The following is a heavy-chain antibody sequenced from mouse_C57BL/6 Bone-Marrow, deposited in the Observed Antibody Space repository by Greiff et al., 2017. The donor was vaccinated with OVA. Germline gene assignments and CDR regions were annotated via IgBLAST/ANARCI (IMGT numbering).Heavy chain of an antibody. CDR1: GFNIKDDY. CDR2: IDPENGDT. D-gene: IGHD2-4*01. V-gene: IGHV14-4*01. J-gene: IGHJ4*01. CDR3: TTPIYYDYDGYYAMDY. Sequence: VQLQQSGAELVRPGASVKLSCTASGFNIKDDYMHWVKQRPEQGLEWIGWIDPENGDTEYASKFQGKATITADTSSNPAYLQLSSLTSEDTAVYYCTTPIYYDYDGYYAMDYWGQGTSVTVSS.